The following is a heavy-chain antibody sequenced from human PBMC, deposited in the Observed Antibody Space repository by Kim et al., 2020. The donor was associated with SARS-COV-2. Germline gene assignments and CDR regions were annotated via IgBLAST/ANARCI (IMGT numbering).Heavy chain of an antibody. CDR1: GFTFNDYA. V-gene: IGHV3-9*01. Sequence: GGSLRLSCAASGFTFNDYAMHWVRQAPGKGLEWVSNINWNSDSMGYADSVKGRFTISRDNAKNSLYLEMNSLRVEDTAFYYCAKDLSRLPGAGVRGPLIGIDYWGPGTLVTVSS. CDR2: INWNSDSM. CDR3: AKDLSRLPGAGVRGPLIGIDY. D-gene: IGHD2-2*01. J-gene: IGHJ4*02.